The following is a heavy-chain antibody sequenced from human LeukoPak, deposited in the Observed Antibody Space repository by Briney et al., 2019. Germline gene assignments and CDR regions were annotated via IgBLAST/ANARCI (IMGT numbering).Heavy chain of an antibody. J-gene: IGHJ4*02. Sequence: GGTLRLSCVASGFTFSTYGMSWVRQAPGKGLEWVSAIRGSGGSTYYADSVKGRFTISRDNSKNTLYLQMNSLRAEDTAVYYCAKDTDSSGYSYYFDYWGQGTLVTVSS. D-gene: IGHD3-22*01. CDR2: IRGSGGST. CDR3: AKDTDSSGYSYYFDY. CDR1: GFTFSTYG. V-gene: IGHV3-23*01.